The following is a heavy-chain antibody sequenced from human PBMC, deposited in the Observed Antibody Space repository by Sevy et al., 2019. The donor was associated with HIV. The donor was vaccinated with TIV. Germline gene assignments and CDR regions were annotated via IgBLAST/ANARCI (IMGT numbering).Heavy chain of an antibody. CDR1: GFPLSLYA. CDR3: AREGCTKPHDY. D-gene: IGHD2-8*01. V-gene: IGHV3-23*01. Sequence: WGSLRLSCAASGFPLSLYAMTWVRQAPGRGLEWVSTFCFGGSRIDYADSVKGRFTISRDNSKNTLYLQMSSLRADDTAIYFCAREGCTKPHDYWGQGTLVTVSS. J-gene: IGHJ4*02. CDR2: FCFGGSRI.